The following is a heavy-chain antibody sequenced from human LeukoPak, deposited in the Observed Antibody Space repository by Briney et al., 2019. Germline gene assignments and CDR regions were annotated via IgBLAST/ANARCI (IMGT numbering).Heavy chain of an antibody. CDR2: IWYDGSNK. CDR1: GFTFSSYG. D-gene: IGHD6-19*01. Sequence: GGSLRLSCAASGFTFSSYGMHWVRQAPGKGLESLAVIWYDGSNKYYADSVKGRFTISRDNFKNTLYLQMNSLRAEDTAVYYCASTSGWYEPIDYWGQGTLVTVSS. V-gene: IGHV3-33*01. J-gene: IGHJ4*02. CDR3: ASTSGWYEPIDY.